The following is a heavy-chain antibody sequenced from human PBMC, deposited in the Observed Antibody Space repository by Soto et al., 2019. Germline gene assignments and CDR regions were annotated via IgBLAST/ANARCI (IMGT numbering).Heavy chain of an antibody. CDR1: GFTFSSYA. CDR2: ISSNGGST. J-gene: IGHJ2*01. D-gene: IGHD3-3*01. V-gene: IGHV3-64D*08. Sequence: GGSLRLSCSASGFTFSSYAMHWVRQAPGKGLEYVSAISSNGGSTYYADSVKGRFTISRDNSKNTLYLQMSSLRAEDTAVYYCVKSGRFLEWLTPSYWYFDLWGRGTLVTVSS. CDR3: VKSGRFLEWLTPSYWYFDL.